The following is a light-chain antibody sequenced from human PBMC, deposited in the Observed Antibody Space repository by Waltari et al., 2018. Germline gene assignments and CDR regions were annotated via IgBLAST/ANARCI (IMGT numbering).Light chain of an antibody. V-gene: IGKV3-15*01. CDR2: GAS. CDR1: QSVSSN. J-gene: IGKJ4*01. CDR3: QQYDNWFPLT. Sequence: EIVMTQSPATLSVSPGERATLSCRASQSVSSNLAWYQQQPGQSPRLLISGASTRATGIPARFSGSGSGTEFTLTISSLQSEDFAVYYCQQYDNWFPLTFGGGTKVEIK.